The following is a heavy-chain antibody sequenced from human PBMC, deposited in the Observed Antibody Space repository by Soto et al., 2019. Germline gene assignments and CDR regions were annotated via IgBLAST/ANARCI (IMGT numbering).Heavy chain of an antibody. J-gene: IGHJ4*02. V-gene: IGHV3-74*01. CDR3: ARGDGDYHDGNGYLGLH. CDR2: IKSDGSGA. CDR1: GFTFSSYW. Sequence: EVQLVESGGALVQPGGSLRLSCAASGFTFSSYWMHWVRQAPGKGLVWVSRIKSDGSGAIYADSVKGRFTVSRDNAKNTLYLLMSSPSTEDTAVYYCARGDGDYHDGNGYLGLHWGQGTRVTVSS. D-gene: IGHD3-22*01.